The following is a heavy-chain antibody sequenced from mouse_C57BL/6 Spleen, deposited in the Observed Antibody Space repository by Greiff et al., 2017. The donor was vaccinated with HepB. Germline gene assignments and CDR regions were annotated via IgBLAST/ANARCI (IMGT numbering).Heavy chain of an antibody. D-gene: IGHD1-1*01. CDR2: ISDGGSYT. CDR1: GFTFSSYA. CDR3: AREGYYGSPFAY. Sequence: EVQVVESGGGLVKPGGSLKLSCAASGFTFSSYAMSWVRQTPEKRLEWVATISDGGSYTYYPDNVKGRFTISRDNAKNNLYLQMSHLKSEDTAMYYCAREGYYGSPFAYWGQGTLVTVSA. J-gene: IGHJ3*01. V-gene: IGHV5-4*01.